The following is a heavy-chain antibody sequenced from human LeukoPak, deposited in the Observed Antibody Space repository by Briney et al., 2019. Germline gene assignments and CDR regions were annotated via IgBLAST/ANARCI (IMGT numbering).Heavy chain of an antibody. CDR3: AKELSATPRAAVQTGDAFDV. V-gene: IGHV3-30*18. CDR2: VSFDGKIS. J-gene: IGHJ3*01. CDR1: GFTFNRYG. D-gene: IGHD7-27*01. Sequence: GGSLRLSCAASGFTFNRYGMHWVRQAPGKGLEWVSVVSFDGKISYYADSVKGRFIISRDNSKNTLDLQMNSLRPEDTAGYYCAKELSATPRAAVQTGDAFDVWGQGTMVTVSS.